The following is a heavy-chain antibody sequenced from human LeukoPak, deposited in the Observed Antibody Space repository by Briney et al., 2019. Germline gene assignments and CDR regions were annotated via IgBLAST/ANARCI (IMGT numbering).Heavy chain of an antibody. CDR3: AKDYYSSSWSFFDY. J-gene: IGHJ4*02. CDR2: ISGSGGST. Sequence: PGGSLRLSCAASGFTFSDYYMSWVRQAPGKGLEWVSAISGSGGSTYYADSVKGRFTISRDNSKNTLYLQMNSLRAEDTAVYYCAKDYYSSSWSFFDYWGQGTLVTVSS. V-gene: IGHV3-23*01. D-gene: IGHD6-13*01. CDR1: GFTFSDYY.